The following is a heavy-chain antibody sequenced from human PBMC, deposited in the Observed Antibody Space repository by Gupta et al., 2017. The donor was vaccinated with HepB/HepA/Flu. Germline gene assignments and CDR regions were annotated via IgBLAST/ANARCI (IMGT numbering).Heavy chain of an antibody. V-gene: IGHV3-23*01. D-gene: IGHD7-27*01. CDR3: AKVATRVTGDKGGYYFDY. J-gene: IGHJ4*02. CDR1: GFTFSSYA. Sequence: EVQLLESGGGLVQPGGSLRLSCAASGFTFSSYAMSWVRQAPGKGLEWVSAISGSGGSTYYADSVKGRFTISRDNSKNTLYRQMNSLRAEDTAVYYCAKVATRVTGDKGGYYFDYWGQGTLVTVYS. CDR2: ISGSGGST.